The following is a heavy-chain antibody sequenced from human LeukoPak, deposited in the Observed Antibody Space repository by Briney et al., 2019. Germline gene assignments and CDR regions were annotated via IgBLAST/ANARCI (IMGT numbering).Heavy chain of an antibody. V-gene: IGHV4-34*01. CDR2: INHSGST. D-gene: IGHD3-22*01. J-gene: IGHJ1*01. CDR3: ARGRNYYDSSGYRRTLANEYFQH. Sequence: SETLSLTCAVYGGSFSGYYWSWIRQPPGKGLEWIGEINHSGSTNYNPSLKSRVTISVDTSKNQFSLKPSSVTAADTAVYYCARGRNYYDSSGYRRTLANEYFQHWGQGTLVTVSS. CDR1: GGSFSGYY.